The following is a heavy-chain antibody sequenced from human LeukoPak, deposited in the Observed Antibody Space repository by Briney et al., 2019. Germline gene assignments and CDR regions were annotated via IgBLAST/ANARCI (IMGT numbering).Heavy chain of an antibody. Sequence: SETLSLTCTVSGGSISGNNNYWGWIHQPQGKGLEWIGQINHSRSTHYNPSLKSRVTISVDTSKNQFSLKLSSVTAADTAVYYCARVPKYFDLWGRGTLVTVSS. V-gene: IGHV4-39*07. J-gene: IGHJ2*01. CDR2: INHSRST. CDR1: GGSISGNNNY. CDR3: ARVPKYFDL.